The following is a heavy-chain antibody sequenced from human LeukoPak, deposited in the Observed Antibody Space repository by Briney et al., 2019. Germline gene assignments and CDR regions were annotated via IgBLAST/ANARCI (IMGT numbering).Heavy chain of an antibody. D-gene: IGHD5-12*01. CDR3: ATDYSAYDPPDS. V-gene: IGHV3-7*01. CDR1: GFTLSSYW. Sequence: GSLRLSCVASGFTLSSYWMSWVRQAPGKGLEWVANINRDGSEKYYVDSVKGRFIISRDNAKNSLFLQMNSPRAEDTAVYYCATDYSAYDPPDSWGQGTLVTVSS. CDR2: INRDGSEK. J-gene: IGHJ4*02.